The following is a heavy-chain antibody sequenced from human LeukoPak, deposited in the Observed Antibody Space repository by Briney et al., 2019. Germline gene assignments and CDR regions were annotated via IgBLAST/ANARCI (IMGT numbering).Heavy chain of an antibody. D-gene: IGHD3-9*01. J-gene: IGHJ6*03. V-gene: IGHV3-21*01. CDR2: ISSSSSYI. CDR1: GVTFSSYS. Sequence: PGGSLRLSCAASGVTFSSYSMNWVRQAPGKGLEWVSSISSSSSYIYYADSVKGRFTISRDNAKNSLYLQMNSLRAEDTAVYYCARDRNDIMTGYWGPYYYYYMDVWGKGTTVTISS. CDR3: ARDRNDIMTGYWGPYYYYYMDV.